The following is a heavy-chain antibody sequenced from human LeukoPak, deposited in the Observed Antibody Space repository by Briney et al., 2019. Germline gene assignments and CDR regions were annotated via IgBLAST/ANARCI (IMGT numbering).Heavy chain of an antibody. CDR2: IYYSGST. Sequence: SETLSLTCTVSGGSISSSSYYWGWIRQPPGKGLEWIGSIYYSGSTYYNPSLKSRVTISVDTSKNQFSLKLSSVTAADTAVYYCARDLLGATSAFDIWGQGTMATVSS. CDR1: GGSISSSSYY. V-gene: IGHV4-39*07. J-gene: IGHJ3*02. CDR3: ARDLLGATSAFDI. D-gene: IGHD1-26*01.